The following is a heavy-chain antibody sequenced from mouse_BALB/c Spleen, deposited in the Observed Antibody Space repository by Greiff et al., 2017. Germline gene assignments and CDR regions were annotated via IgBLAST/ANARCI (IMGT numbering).Heavy chain of an antibody. CDR1: GFTFSSYA. V-gene: IGHV5-9-4*01. CDR3: AREKSMDY. D-gene: IGHD1-3*01. CDR2: ISSGGSYT. Sequence: EVQVVESGGGLVKPGGSLKLSCAASGFTFSSYAMSWVRQSPEKRLEWVAEISSGGSYTYYPDTVTGRFTISRDNAKNTLYLEMSSLRSEDTAMYYCAREKSMDYWGQGTSVTVSS. J-gene: IGHJ4*01.